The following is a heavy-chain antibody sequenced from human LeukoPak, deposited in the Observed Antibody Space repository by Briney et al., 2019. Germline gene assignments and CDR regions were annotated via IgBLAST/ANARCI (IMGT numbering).Heavy chain of an antibody. CDR1: GGTFSSYA. J-gene: IGHJ6*02. CDR2: IIPIFGTA. D-gene: IGHD1-26*01. V-gene: IGHV1-69*13. Sequence: ASVKVSCKASGGTFSSYAISWVRQAPGQGLEWMGGIIPIFGTANYAQKFQGRVTITADESTSTAYMELSSLRSEDTAVYYCARGGVASYYYYGMDVWGQGTTVTVSS. CDR3: ARGGVASYYYYGMDV.